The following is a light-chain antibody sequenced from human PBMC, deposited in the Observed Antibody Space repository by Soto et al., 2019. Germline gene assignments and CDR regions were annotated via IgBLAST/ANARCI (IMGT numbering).Light chain of an antibody. CDR3: QQYSNWPRT. V-gene: IGKV3-15*01. J-gene: IGKJ1*01. CDR2: RAS. CDR1: QSVRSN. Sequence: DIVMTQSPATLSLSPGEGATLSCRASQSVRSNLGWYQQKPGQAPSLLIYRASTRATGIPDRFSGSGSGTEFTLTISSLQSEDFAVYYCQQYSNWPRTFGQGTKVEIK.